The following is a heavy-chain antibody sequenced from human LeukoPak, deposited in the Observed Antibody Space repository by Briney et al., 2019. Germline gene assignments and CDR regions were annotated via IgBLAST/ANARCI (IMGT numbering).Heavy chain of an antibody. CDR3: ARGPHYAIFGVVKPSGAFDI. CDR2: IYTSGST. D-gene: IGHD3-3*01. CDR1: GGSISSGSYY. V-gene: IGHV4-61*02. J-gene: IGHJ3*02. Sequence: SQTLSLTCTVSGGSISSGSYYWSWIRQPAGKGLEWIGRIYTSGSTNYNPSLKSRVTISVDTSKNQFSLKLSSVTAADTAVYYRARGPHYAIFGVVKPSGAFDIWGQGTMVTVSS.